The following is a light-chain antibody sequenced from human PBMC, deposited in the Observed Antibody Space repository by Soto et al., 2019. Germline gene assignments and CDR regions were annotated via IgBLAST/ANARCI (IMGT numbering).Light chain of an antibody. CDR1: QRVSSY. V-gene: IGKV3-11*01. Sequence: EIVLTQSPATLSLSPGERATLSCRASQRVSSYLAWYQQKPGQAPRLLIYDASNRATGIPARFSGSWSGTVFTLTISSLAPEDFAVYYCQQRTFGQGTKVEIK. CDR2: DAS. J-gene: IGKJ1*01. CDR3: QQRT.